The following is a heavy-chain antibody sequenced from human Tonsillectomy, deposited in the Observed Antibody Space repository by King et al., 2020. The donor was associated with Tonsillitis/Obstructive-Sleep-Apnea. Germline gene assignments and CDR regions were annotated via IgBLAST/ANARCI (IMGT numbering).Heavy chain of an antibody. J-gene: IGHJ6*03. CDR1: GGSLSGYY. D-gene: IGHD2-15*01. CDR2: INHGGSA. V-gene: IGHV4-34*01. Sequence: VQLPQWGAGLLKPSETLSLPCGISGGSLSGYYWSWIRQPPGKGLEWIGEINHGGSANYNPSLKSRVITFVDTSKNQISLKLSSVTAADTAVYYCARGYCRGGGCDGEYVRIHHSYYMDVWGKGTTVTVSS. CDR3: ARGYCRGGGCDGEYVRIHHSYYMDV.